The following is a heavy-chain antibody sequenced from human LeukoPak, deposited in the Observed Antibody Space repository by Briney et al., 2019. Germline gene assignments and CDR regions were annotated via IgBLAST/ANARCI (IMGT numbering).Heavy chain of an antibody. CDR3: ARVGDLASFDY. CDR1: GFTLSSSE. D-gene: IGHD1-26*01. CDR2: ISSSSSYI. V-gene: IGHV3-21*01. Sequence: GGSLRLSCAASGFTLSSSEMNWVRQAPGKGLEWVSSISSSSSYIYYADSAKGRFTISRDNAKNSLYLQMNSLRAEDTAVYYCARVGDLASFDYWGQGTLVTVSS. J-gene: IGHJ4*02.